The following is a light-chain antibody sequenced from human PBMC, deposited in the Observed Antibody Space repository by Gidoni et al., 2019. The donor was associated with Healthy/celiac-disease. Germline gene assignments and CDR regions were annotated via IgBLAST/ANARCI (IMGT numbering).Light chain of an antibody. V-gene: IGKV3-20*01. CDR2: GAS. Sequence: EIVLTQSPGTLSLSPGERATLPCRASQSVSSSYLAWYQQKPGQAPRLLIYGASSGSGTDFTLTISRLEPEDFAVYYCQQYGSPPLTFGGGTKVEIK. CDR3: QQYGSPPLT. CDR1: QSVSSSY. J-gene: IGKJ4*01.